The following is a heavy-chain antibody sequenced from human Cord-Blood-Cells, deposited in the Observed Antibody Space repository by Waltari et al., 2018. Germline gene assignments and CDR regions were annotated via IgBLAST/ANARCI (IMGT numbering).Heavy chain of an antibody. CDR3: AHRGPTYYDILTGYAFDI. D-gene: IGHD3-9*01. CDR2: IYWDDDK. Sequence: QITLKESGPTLVKPTQTLTLTCTFSGFSLSTSGVGVVWIRQPPGKALEWLALIYWDDDKRYSPSLKSRLTITKDTSKNQVVRTMTNMDPVDTATYYCAHRGPTYYDILTGYAFDIWGQGTMVTVSS. J-gene: IGHJ3*02. V-gene: IGHV2-5*02. CDR1: GFSLSTSGVG.